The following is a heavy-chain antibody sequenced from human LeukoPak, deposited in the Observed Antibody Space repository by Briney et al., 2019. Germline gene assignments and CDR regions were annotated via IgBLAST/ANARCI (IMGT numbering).Heavy chain of an antibody. D-gene: IGHD2-2*01. CDR1: RGTFSSYA. CDR3: ARGGDLVPIDY. V-gene: IGHV1-69*13. Sequence: SVKVSCTASRGTFSSYAISWVRQAPGQGLEWMGGIIPIFGTANYAQKFQGRVTITADESTSTAYMELSSLRSEDTAVYYCARGGDLVPIDYWGQGTLVTVSS. CDR2: IIPIFGTA. J-gene: IGHJ4*02.